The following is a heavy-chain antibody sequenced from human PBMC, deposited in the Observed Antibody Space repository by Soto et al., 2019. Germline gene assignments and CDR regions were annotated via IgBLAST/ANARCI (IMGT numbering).Heavy chain of an antibody. V-gene: IGHV1-46*01. CDR2: IYPSGGST. D-gene: IGHD2-2*01. CDR1: GYTLTNYY. Sequence: ASVKVSSKASGYTLTNYYMHWVRQAPGQGLEWMGIIYPSGGSTRNAQKFQGRVTMTRDTSTSTVYMELSSLRSEDTAVYYCARDFSGPMDYWGRGTLVTVSS. CDR3: ARDFSGPMDY. J-gene: IGHJ4*02.